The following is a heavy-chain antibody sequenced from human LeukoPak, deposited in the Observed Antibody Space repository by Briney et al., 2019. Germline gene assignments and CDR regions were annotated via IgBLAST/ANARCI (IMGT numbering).Heavy chain of an antibody. D-gene: IGHD1-26*01. CDR1: GFTVIYNF. V-gene: IGHV3-66*01. J-gene: IGHJ5*02. CDR2: IYSGGST. Sequence: GGSLRLSCAASGFTVIYNFMSWVRQAPGKGLEWVSVIYSGGSTYYADSVKGRFTISRDNSKNTVYLQMNSLRVDDTAVYYCARVKVGLTYWFDPWGQGTLVTVSS. CDR3: ARVKVGLTYWFDP.